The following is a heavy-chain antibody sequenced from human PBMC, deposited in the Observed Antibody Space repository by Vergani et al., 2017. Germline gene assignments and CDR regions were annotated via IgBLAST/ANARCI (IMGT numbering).Heavy chain of an antibody. J-gene: IGHJ4*02. CDR1: GFTFSSYG. Sequence: QVQLVESGGGVVQPGGSLRLSCAASGFTFSSYGMHWVRPAPGKGLEWVAFIRYDGSNKYYADSVKGRFTISRDNSKNTLYLQMNSLRAEDTAVYYCAQGGSYFSRLDYWGQGTLVTVSS. D-gene: IGHD1-26*01. CDR3: AQGGSYFSRLDY. V-gene: IGHV3-30*02. CDR2: IRYDGSNK.